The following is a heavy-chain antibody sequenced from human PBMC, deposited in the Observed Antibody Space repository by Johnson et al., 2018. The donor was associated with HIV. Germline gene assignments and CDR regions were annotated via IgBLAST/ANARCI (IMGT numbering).Heavy chain of an antibody. D-gene: IGHD3-22*01. V-gene: IGHV3-33*08. CDR1: GFTFSSYG. J-gene: IGHJ3*02. CDR2: IRYDGSNK. Sequence: QVQLVESGGGVVQPGRSLRLSCAASGFTFSSYGMHWVRQAPGKGLEWVAFIRYDGSNKYYADSVKGRFTISRDNSKNTLYLQMNSLRAEDTAVYYCATFPTYYYDSSGPTGAFDIWGQGTMVTVSS. CDR3: ATFPTYYYDSSGPTGAFDI.